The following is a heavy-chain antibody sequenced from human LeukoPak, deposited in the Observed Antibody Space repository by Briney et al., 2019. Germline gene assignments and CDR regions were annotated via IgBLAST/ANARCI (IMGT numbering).Heavy chain of an antibody. J-gene: IGHJ5*02. CDR3: ARGATDTTRWFDP. CDR1: GFTFSSYW. Sequence: GGSLRLSCAASGFTFSSYWMSWVRQAPGKGLEWVANIKQDGSEKYYVDSVKGRFTISRDNAKNSLYLQMNGLRAEDTAAYYCARGATDTTRWFDPWGQGTLVTVSS. CDR2: IKQDGSEK. D-gene: IGHD1-7*01. V-gene: IGHV3-7*01.